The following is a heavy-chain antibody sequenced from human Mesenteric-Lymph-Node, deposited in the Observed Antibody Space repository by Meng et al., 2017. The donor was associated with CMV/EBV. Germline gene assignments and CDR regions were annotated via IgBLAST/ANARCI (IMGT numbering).Heavy chain of an antibody. V-gene: IGHV3-49*04. CDR2: IRSKAYGGTV. J-gene: IGHJ4*02. D-gene: IGHD3-22*01. CDR3: TRGSNYYDSSGFFY. CDR1: GFTFGDYA. Sequence: GGSLRLSCTASGFTFGDYAMSWVRQAPGKGLEWVGFIRSKAYGGTVEYAATVQGRIIISRDDSKSIAYLQMNSLKTEDTAVYYCTRGSNYYDSSGFFYWGQGTLVTVSS.